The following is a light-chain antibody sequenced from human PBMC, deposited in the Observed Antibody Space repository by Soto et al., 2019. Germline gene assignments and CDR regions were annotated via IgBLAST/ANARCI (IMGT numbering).Light chain of an antibody. CDR1: SNNVGGFNL. V-gene: IGLV2-23*01. Sequence: QSALTQPASVSGSPGQSITISCTGTSNNVGGFNLVSWYQQHPDKAPKLMIYEGTKRPSGVSNRFSGSKSGDTASLTISGLQAEDEADYYCCSYAGSSTLMFGGGTKLTVL. J-gene: IGLJ3*02. CDR2: EGT. CDR3: CSYAGSSTLM.